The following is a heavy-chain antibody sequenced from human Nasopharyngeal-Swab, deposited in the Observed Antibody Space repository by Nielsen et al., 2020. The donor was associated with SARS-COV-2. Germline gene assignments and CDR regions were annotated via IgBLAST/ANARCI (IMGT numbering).Heavy chain of an antibody. CDR1: GFTFSSYS. CDR2: ISSSSSYI. CDR3: ASPRGYYDSSGAFDY. Sequence: GGSLRLSCAASGFTFSSYSMNWLRQAPGKGLEWVSSISSSSSYIYYADSVKGRFTISRDNAKNSLYLQMNSLRAEDTAVYYCASPRGYYDSSGAFDYWGQGTLVTVSS. V-gene: IGHV3-21*01. J-gene: IGHJ4*02. D-gene: IGHD3-22*01.